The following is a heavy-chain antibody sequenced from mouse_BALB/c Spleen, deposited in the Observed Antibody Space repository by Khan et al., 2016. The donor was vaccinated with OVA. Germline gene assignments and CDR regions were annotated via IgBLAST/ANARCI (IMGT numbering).Heavy chain of an antibody. J-gene: IGHJ3*01. V-gene: IGHV5-6-5*01. Sequence: EVELVESGGGLVKPGGSLKFSCAASGFTFSNYAMSWVRQTPEKRLEWVASISSGGNTYYPDRVKGRFTISRDNARNILYLQMSSLRSEDTAMYYCARDYWFTYWGQGTLVTVSA. CDR3: ARDYWFTY. CDR1: GFTFSNYA. CDR2: ISSGGNT.